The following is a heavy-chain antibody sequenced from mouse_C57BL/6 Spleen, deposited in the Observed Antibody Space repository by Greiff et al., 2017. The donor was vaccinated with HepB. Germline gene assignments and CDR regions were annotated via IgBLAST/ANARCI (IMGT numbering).Heavy chain of an antibody. D-gene: IGHD1-1*01. Sequence: EVQLQQSGTVLARPGASVKMSCKTSGYTFTSYWMHWVKQRPGQGLEWIGAIYPGNSDTSYNQKFKGKAKLTAVTSSSTAYMELSSLTNEDSAVYYCTATTVVEDWYFDVWGTGTTVTVSS. CDR2: IYPGNSDT. J-gene: IGHJ1*03. CDR3: TATTVVEDWYFDV. V-gene: IGHV1-5*01. CDR1: GYTFTSYW.